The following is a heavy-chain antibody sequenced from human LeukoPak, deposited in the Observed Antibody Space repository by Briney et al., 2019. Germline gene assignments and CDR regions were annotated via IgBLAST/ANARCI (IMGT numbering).Heavy chain of an antibody. CDR1: GFTVSSNY. J-gene: IGHJ2*01. CDR3: ARVTDSSSWYVYWYFDL. V-gene: IGHV3-53*01. D-gene: IGHD6-13*01. Sequence: GGSLRLSCAASGFTVSSNYMSWVRQAPGKGLEWVSVIYSGGSTYYADSVKGRFTISRDNSKNTLYLQMNSPRAEDTAVYYCARVTDSSSWYVYWYFDLWGRGTLVTVSS. CDR2: IYSGGST.